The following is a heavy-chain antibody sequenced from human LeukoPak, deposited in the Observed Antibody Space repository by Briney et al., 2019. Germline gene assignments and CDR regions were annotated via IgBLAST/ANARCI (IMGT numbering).Heavy chain of an antibody. CDR3: ARGCTNGVCYGKSFDY. D-gene: IGHD2-8*01. V-gene: IGHV4-38-2*02. J-gene: IGHJ4*02. CDR1: AYSISSGYY. Sequence: SETLSLSCTVSAYSISSGYYWGWIRQPPGKGLEWIGSIYHSGSTYYNPSLKSRVTISVDTSKNQFSLKLSSVTAADTAVYYCARGCTNGVCYGKSFDYWGQGTLVTVSS. CDR2: IYHSGST.